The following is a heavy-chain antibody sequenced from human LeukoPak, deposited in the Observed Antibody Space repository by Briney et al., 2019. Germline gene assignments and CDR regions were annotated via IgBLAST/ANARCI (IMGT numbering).Heavy chain of an antibody. D-gene: IGHD6-13*01. CDR2: IWYDGSNK. CDR1: GFTFSSYG. Sequence: PGRSLRLSCAASGFTFSSYGMHWVRQAPGKGLEWVAVIWYDGSNKYYADSVKGRFTISRDNSKNTLYLQMNSLRAEDTAVYYCARPYSGSWYGAFDIWGQGTMVTVSS. J-gene: IGHJ3*02. CDR3: ARPYSGSWYGAFDI. V-gene: IGHV3-33*01.